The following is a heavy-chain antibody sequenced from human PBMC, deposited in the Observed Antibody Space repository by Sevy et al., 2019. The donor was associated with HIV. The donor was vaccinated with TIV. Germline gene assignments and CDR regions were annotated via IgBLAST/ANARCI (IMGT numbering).Heavy chain of an antibody. V-gene: IGHV3-33*06. CDR3: AKTGPRSGCASYYYYYMDV. Sequence: GGSLRLSCAASGFTFSSYGMHWVRQAPGKGLEWVAVIWHDGSNKYYADSVKGRFTISRDNSKNTLYLQMNSLRAEDTTVYYCAKTGPRSGCASYYYYYMDVWGKGTTVTVSS. D-gene: IGHD6-19*01. CDR2: IWHDGSNK. J-gene: IGHJ6*03. CDR1: GFTFSSYG.